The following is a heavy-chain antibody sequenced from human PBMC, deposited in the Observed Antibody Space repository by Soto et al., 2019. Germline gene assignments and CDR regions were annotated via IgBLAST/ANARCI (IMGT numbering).Heavy chain of an antibody. CDR3: ARDSRGAKGAEH. Sequence: QVQLVQSGAEVKRPGSSVKVSCESSGDTFNSYVISWVRQAPGQGLEWMGGIIPIIGVTHYAQKFQGRVTSSALSSTGTAYMELTNLPCEDTALHYCARDSRGAKGAEHWGQGTLVTVSS. J-gene: IGHJ1*01. CDR2: IIPIIGVT. V-gene: IGHV1-69*17. D-gene: IGHD3-16*01. CDR1: GDTFNSYV.